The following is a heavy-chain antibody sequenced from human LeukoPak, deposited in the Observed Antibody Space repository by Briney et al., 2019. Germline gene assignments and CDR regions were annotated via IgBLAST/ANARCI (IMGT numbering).Heavy chain of an antibody. Sequence: GGSLRLSCAASGFTFSSYSMNWVRQAPGKGLEWVSSISSSSSYIYYADSVKGRFTISRDNAKNSLYLQMNSLRAEDTAVYYCAGEWLEYYFDYWGQGTLVTASS. V-gene: IGHV3-21*01. J-gene: IGHJ4*02. D-gene: IGHD3-22*01. CDR1: GFTFSSYS. CDR3: AGEWLEYYFDY. CDR2: ISSSSSYI.